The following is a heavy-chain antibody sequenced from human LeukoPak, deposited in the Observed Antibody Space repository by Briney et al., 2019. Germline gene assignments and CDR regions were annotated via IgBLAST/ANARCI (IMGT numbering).Heavy chain of an antibody. D-gene: IGHD6-19*01. Sequence: PSETLSLTCTVSGDSISSGGYYWNWIRQPPGKGLEYIGYIFHSGTTYYNPSLKNRVTILVDRSKNQLSLKLSSVTAADTAVYYCAKDLGVQWPFYFDYWGQGILVTVSS. CDR3: AKDLGVQWPFYFDY. V-gene: IGHV4-30-2*01. CDR1: GDSISSGGYY. CDR2: IFHSGTT. J-gene: IGHJ4*02.